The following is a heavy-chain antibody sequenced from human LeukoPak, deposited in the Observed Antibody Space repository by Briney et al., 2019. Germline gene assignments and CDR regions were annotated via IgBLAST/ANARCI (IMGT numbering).Heavy chain of an antibody. D-gene: IGHD2-2*01. Sequence: SVKVSCKASGFTFTSSAMQWVRQARGQRLEWIGWIVVGSGNTNYAQKFQERVTITRDRSTSTAYMELSSLRSEDTAVYYCAAKDCSSTSCYRDYWGQGTLVTVSS. CDR1: GFTFTSSA. V-gene: IGHV1-58*02. CDR2: IVVGSGNT. CDR3: AAKDCSSTSCYRDY. J-gene: IGHJ4*02.